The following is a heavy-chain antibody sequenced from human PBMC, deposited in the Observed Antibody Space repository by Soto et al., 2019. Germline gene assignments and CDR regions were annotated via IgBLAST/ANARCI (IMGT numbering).Heavy chain of an antibody. CDR2: INHSGST. CDR3: ARGRWVYYGSGSPREVDY. V-gene: IGHV4-34*01. Sequence: SSETLSLTCAVYGGSFSGYYWSWIRQPPGKGLEWIGEINHSGSTNYNPSLKSRVTISVDTSKNQFSLKLSSVTAADTAVYYCARGRWVYYGSGSPREVDYWGQGTLVTVSS. J-gene: IGHJ4*02. D-gene: IGHD3-10*01. CDR1: GGSFSGYY.